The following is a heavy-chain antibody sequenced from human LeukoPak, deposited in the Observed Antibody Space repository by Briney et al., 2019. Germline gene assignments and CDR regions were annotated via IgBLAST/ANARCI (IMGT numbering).Heavy chain of an antibody. CDR2: IIPILGIA. V-gene: IGHV1-69*04. D-gene: IGHD3-10*01. Sequence: ASVKVSCKASGGTFSSYAISWVRQAPGQGLEWMGRIIPILGIANYAQKFQGRVTITADKSTSTAYMELSSLRSEDTAVYYCARVYTWTMDLNSPFDYWGQGTLVTVSS. CDR1: GGTFSSYA. CDR3: ARVYTWTMDLNSPFDY. J-gene: IGHJ4*02.